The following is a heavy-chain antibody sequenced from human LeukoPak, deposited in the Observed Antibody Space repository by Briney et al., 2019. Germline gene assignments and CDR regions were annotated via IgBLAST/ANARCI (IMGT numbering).Heavy chain of an antibody. J-gene: IGHJ4*02. CDR1: GFTFSTYN. CDR3: ARDFYGDASGGDY. D-gene: IGHD4-17*01. CDR2: ISSSGSTK. V-gene: IGHV3-48*04. Sequence: PVGSLRLSCAASGFTFSTYNMNSVRQAPGKGLEWVSYISSSGSTKYYADSVKGRFTISRDNAKNSLYLQMDSLRAEDTAVYYCARDFYGDASGGDYWGQGTLVTVSS.